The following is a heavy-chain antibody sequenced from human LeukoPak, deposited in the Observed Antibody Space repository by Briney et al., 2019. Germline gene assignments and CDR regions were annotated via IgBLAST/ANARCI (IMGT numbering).Heavy chain of an antibody. D-gene: IGHD6-13*01. CDR3: ARVVVAAAGTFDP. Sequence: GGSLRLSCAASGFTVSSNYMSWVRQAPGKGLEWVSVIYSGGSTYYADSVKGRFTISRDNSKNTLYLQMKSLRAEDTDVYYCARVVVAAAGTFDPWGEGTLVTVSS. V-gene: IGHV3-53*01. J-gene: IGHJ5*02. CDR1: GFTVSSNY. CDR2: IYSGGST.